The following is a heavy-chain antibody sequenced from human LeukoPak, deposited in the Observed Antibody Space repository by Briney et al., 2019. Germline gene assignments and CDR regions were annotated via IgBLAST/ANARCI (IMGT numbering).Heavy chain of an antibody. CDR1: GGSFSGYY. V-gene: IGHV4-34*01. CDR3: AVTGSSLPFDY. Sequence: SETLSLTCAVYGGSFSGYYWSWIRQPPGKGLEWIGEINHSGSTNYNPSLKSRVTISVDTSKNQFSLKLSSVTAADTAVYYCAVTGSSLPFDYWGQGTLVTVSS. J-gene: IGHJ4*02. D-gene: IGHD3-10*01. CDR2: INHSGST.